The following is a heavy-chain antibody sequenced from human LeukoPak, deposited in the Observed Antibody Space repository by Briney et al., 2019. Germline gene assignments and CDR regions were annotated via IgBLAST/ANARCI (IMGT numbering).Heavy chain of an antibody. J-gene: IGHJ4*02. CDR2: IYYSGST. Sequence: SETLSFTCTVSGGSISSSSYYWGWIRQPPGKGLEWIGSIYYSGSTYYNPSLKSRVTISVDTSKNQFSLKLSSVTAADTAVYYCAREMYYDSSVGYWGQGTLVTVSS. V-gene: IGHV4-39*07. CDR1: GGSISSSSYY. CDR3: AREMYYDSSVGY. D-gene: IGHD3-22*01.